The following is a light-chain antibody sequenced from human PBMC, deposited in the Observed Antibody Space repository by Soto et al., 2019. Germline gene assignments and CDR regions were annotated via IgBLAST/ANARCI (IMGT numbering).Light chain of an antibody. CDR3: QQRITWPLT. CDR1: QSVSTY. J-gene: IGKJ4*01. V-gene: IGKV3-11*01. CDR2: DAS. Sequence: EIVLTQSPATLSLSPGERATLSCRASQSVSTYLAWYQQNPGQTPRLLIYDASNRATGIPARFSGSGSGTDFTLPISSLEPEDFAVYYCQQRITWPLTFGGGTKVEIK.